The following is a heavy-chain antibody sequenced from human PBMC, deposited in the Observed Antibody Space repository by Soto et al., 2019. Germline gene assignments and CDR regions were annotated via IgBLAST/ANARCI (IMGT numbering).Heavy chain of an antibody. CDR3: ARRVFYGSGSYYNSHYYYGMDV. Sequence: GESLKISCKGSGYSFTSYWISWVRQMPGKGLEWMGRIDPSDSYTNYSPSFQGHVTISADKSISTAYLQWSSLKASDTAMYYCARRVFYGSGSYYNSHYYYGMDVWGQGTTVTV. V-gene: IGHV5-10-1*01. CDR2: IDPSDSYT. J-gene: IGHJ6*02. D-gene: IGHD3-10*01. CDR1: GYSFTSYW.